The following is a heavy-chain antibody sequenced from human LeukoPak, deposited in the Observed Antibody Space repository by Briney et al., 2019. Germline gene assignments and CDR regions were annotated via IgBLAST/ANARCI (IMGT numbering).Heavy chain of an antibody. Sequence: GGSLRLSCAASGFTVSSNYMSWVRQAPGKGLEWVSVIYSGGSTYYADSVKGRFTISRDNSKNTLYLQMNSLRAEDTALYYCARGSTASGRAYYYYMDVWGKGTTVTVSS. CDR2: IYSGGST. J-gene: IGHJ6*03. CDR3: ARGSTASGRAYYYYMDV. D-gene: IGHD4-11*01. V-gene: IGHV3-53*01. CDR1: GFTVSSNY.